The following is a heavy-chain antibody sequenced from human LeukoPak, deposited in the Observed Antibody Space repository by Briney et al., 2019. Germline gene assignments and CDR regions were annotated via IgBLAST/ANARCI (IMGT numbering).Heavy chain of an antibody. J-gene: IGHJ4*02. V-gene: IGHV3-7*01. CDR3: ARDRLARFGVATRYFDY. CDR2: IKTDGSEK. D-gene: IGHD3-3*01. CDR1: GFTFSNYW. Sequence: QSGGSLRLSCEGSGFTFSNYWMGWVRQAPGKGLQWVANIKTDGSEKYYVDSVKGRFTISRDNAKNSLYLQMDRLRAEDTAVYYCARDRLARFGVATRYFDYWGQGTLVTVSS.